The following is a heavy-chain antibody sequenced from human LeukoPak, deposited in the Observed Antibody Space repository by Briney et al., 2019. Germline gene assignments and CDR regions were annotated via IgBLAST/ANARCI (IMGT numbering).Heavy chain of an antibody. Sequence: GASVKVSCKASGCTFTRYDINWVRQATGQGLEWMGGIIPIFGTANYAQKSQGRVTITTDESTSTAYMELSSLRSEDTAVYYCARSVTALLPSTYCGGDCYTFDYWGQGTLVTVSS. J-gene: IGHJ4*02. CDR2: IIPIFGTA. D-gene: IGHD2-21*01. CDR1: GCTFTRYD. V-gene: IGHV1-69*05. CDR3: ARSVTALLPSTYCGGDCYTFDY.